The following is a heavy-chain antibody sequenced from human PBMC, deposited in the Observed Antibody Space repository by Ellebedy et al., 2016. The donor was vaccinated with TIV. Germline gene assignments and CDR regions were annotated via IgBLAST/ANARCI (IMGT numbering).Heavy chain of an antibody. D-gene: IGHD4-17*01. V-gene: IGHV3-7*01. CDR2: IKQDGSEK. Sequence: GESLKISCAASGFTFSSYWMSWVRQAPGKGLEWVANIKQDGSEKYYVDSVKGRFTISRDNAKNSLYLQMNSLRAEDTAVYYCARDGYGDYPIDYWGQGTLVTVSS. J-gene: IGHJ4*02. CDR3: ARDGYGDYPIDY. CDR1: GFTFSSYW.